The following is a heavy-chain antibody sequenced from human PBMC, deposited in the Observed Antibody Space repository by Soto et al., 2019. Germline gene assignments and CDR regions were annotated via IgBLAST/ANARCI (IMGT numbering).Heavy chain of an antibody. Sequence: GESLKISCKGSGYSFTSYWIGWVRQMPGKGLEWMGIIYPGDSDTRYSPSFQGQVTISADKSINTAYLQWSSLEASDTAVYFCARRIRGPVTAQVSFATWGQATLVTVSS. CDR3: ARRIRGPVTAQVSFAT. D-gene: IGHD5-18*01. J-gene: IGHJ5*02. CDR1: GYSFTSYW. V-gene: IGHV5-51*01. CDR2: IYPGDSDT.